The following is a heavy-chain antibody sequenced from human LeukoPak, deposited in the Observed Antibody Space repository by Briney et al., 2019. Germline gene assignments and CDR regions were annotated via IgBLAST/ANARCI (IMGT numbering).Heavy chain of an antibody. J-gene: IGHJ3*02. CDR2: IYYSGST. CDR3: ARVAYYDSSGADAFDI. CDR1: GGSVSSGSYY. D-gene: IGHD3-22*01. Sequence: SETLSLTCTVSGGSVSSGSYYWSWIRQPPGKGLEWIGYIYYSGSTNYNPSLKSRVTISVDTSKNQFSLKLSSVTAADTAVYYCARVAYYDSSGADAFDIWGQGTMVTVSS. V-gene: IGHV4-61*01.